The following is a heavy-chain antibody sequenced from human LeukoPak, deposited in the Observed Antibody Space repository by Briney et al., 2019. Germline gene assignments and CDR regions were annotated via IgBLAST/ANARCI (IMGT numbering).Heavy chain of an antibody. Sequence: SETLSLACAVYGGSFSGYYWSWIRQPPGKGLEWIGEINHSGSTNYNPSLKSRVTISVDTSKNQFSLKLSSVTAADTAVYYCARGRVGYDYVWGSHYSPYFDYWGQGTLVTVSS. J-gene: IGHJ4*02. CDR1: GGSFSGYY. CDR3: ARGRVGYDYVWGSHYSPYFDY. CDR2: INHSGST. V-gene: IGHV4-34*01. D-gene: IGHD3-16*01.